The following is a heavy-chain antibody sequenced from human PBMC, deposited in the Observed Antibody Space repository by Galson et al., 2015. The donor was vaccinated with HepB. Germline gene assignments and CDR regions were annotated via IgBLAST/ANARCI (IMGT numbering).Heavy chain of an antibody. CDR2: ISSSSSYT. CDR3: ARDRSPAFTFGGVIPASPDAFDI. Sequence: SLRLSCAASGFTFSDYYMSWLRQAPGKGLEWVSYISSSSSYTNYADSVKGRFTISRDNAKNSLYLQMNSLRAEDTAVYYCARDRSPAFTFGGVIPASPDAFDIWGQGTMVTVSS. J-gene: IGHJ3*02. CDR1: GFTFSDYY. D-gene: IGHD3-16*02. V-gene: IGHV3-11*06.